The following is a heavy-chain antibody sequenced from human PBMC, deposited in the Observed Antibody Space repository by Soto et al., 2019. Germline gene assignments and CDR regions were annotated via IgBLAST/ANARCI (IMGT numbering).Heavy chain of an antibody. CDR2: IYPGVSDT. V-gene: IGHV5-51*01. D-gene: IGHD6-13*01. Sequence: GESLKISCKGSGYSFSSYWINWVRQMPGKGLEWMGIIYPGVSDTRYSPSFQGQVTISADKSISTAYLQWRSLKASDTAMYYCARHHGSPGSYFGMDVWGQGTTVTVSS. CDR1: GYSFSSYW. CDR3: ARHHGSPGSYFGMDV. J-gene: IGHJ6*02.